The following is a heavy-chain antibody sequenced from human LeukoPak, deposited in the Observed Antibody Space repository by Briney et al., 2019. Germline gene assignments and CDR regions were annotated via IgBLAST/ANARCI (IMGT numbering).Heavy chain of an antibody. CDR1: GFIFSIYS. V-gene: IGHV3-21*04. J-gene: IGHJ4*02. D-gene: IGHD4-17*01. CDR3: AKDKSPTVTTGDFDY. Sequence: GGSLRLSCAASGFIFSIYSMNWVRQAPGKGLEWVSSISNDGNYIYYADSVKGRFTISRDNAKNSLYLQMNSLRAEDTALYYCAKDKSPTVTTGDFDYWGQGTLVTVSS. CDR2: ISNDGNYI.